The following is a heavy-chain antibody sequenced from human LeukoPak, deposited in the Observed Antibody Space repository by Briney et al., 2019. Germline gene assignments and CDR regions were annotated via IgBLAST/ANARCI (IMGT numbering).Heavy chain of an antibody. CDR1: GFTFSDYN. V-gene: IGHV3-48*02. D-gene: IGHD1-26*01. CDR3: ARDRIGWELVFDY. J-gene: IGHJ4*02. Sequence: PGGSLRLSCAASGFTFSDYNMNWVRQAPGKGLEWVSFISTSGSNIGYADSVRGRFTISRDNGKNSLYVQMNSLRDEDTAVYYCARDRIGWELVFDYWGQGTLVTVSS. CDR2: ISTSGSNI.